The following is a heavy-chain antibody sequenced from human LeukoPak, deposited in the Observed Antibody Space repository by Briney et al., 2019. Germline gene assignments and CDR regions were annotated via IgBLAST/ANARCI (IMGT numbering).Heavy chain of an antibody. CDR1: GFTFSNYW. D-gene: IGHD6-13*01. J-gene: IGHJ6*02. V-gene: IGHV3-7*01. Sequence: PGGSLRLSCAASGFTFSNYWMHWVRQAPGKGLEWVANIKQDGNAKYYVDSVKGRFTISRGNAKNSLHLQMTSLRAEDTAVYYCAREGVWRQQLVDYYYGMDVWGQGTTVTVSS. CDR3: AREGVWRQQLVDYYYGMDV. CDR2: IKQDGNAK.